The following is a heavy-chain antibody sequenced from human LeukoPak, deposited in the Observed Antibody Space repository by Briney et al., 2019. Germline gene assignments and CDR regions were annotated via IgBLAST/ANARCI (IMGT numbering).Heavy chain of an antibody. CDR3: ARYSGGLFDY. Sequence: PSETLSLTCTVSGGSISSYYWSWIRQPPGKGLEWIGYIYYSGSTNYNPSLKSRVTISVDTSKNQFSLKLSSVTAADTAVYYCARYSGGLFDYWGQGTLVTVSS. CDR2: IYYSGST. V-gene: IGHV4-59*01. J-gene: IGHJ4*02. D-gene: IGHD2-15*01. CDR1: GGSISSYY.